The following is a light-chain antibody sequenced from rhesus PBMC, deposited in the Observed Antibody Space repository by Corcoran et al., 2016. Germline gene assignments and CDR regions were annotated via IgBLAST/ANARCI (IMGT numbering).Light chain of an antibody. J-gene: IGKJ2*01. Sequence: DIQMTQSPSSLSASVGDRVTISCRASQGITNDLAWYQQNAGETPKLLIYEASSLQSGIPSRFRGSGSGTDFTLTISSLQSEDFATYYCQHYDSIPYSFGQGTKVEIK. CDR2: EAS. CDR3: QHYDSIPYS. CDR1: QGITND. V-gene: IGKV1-25*01.